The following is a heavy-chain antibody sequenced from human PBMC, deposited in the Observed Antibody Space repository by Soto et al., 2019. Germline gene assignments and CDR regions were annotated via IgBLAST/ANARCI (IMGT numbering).Heavy chain of an antibody. Sequence: EVQLVESGGGLVQPGGSLRLSCAASGFSVSAYEMDWVRQAPGKGLEWVSFMSTTGYRTYYPDSVKGRFTISTDNAKNSLYRQMDSLGAEDTAVYDCTREGYGGNTDAFDMLGQGTMVTVSS. CDR2: MSTTGYRT. J-gene: IGHJ3*02. CDR3: TREGYGGNTDAFDM. D-gene: IGHD4-17*01. CDR1: GFSVSAYE. V-gene: IGHV3-48*03.